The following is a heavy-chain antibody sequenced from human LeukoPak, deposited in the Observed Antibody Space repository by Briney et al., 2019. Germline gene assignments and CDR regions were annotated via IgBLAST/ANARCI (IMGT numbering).Heavy chain of an antibody. CDR3: ARDPGNIAVDY. CDR1: GFTFSSYE. J-gene: IGHJ4*02. V-gene: IGHV3-48*03. D-gene: IGHD6-13*01. Sequence: GGSLRLSCAASGFTFSSYEMNWVRQAPGKGLEWVSYISSSGSTIYYADSVKGRFTISRDNDKNSLYLQMNSLRAEDTAVYYCARDPGNIAVDYWGQGTLVTVSS. CDR2: ISSSGSTI.